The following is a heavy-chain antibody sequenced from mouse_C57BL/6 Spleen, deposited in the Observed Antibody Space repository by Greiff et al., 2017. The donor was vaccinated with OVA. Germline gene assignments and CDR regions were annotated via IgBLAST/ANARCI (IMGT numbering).Heavy chain of an antibody. J-gene: IGHJ2*01. CDR3: VRQDYYGSTQYYFDY. V-gene: IGHV10-1*01. CDR1: GFSFNTYA. D-gene: IGHD1-1*01. CDR2: IRRKSNNYAT. Sequence: EVMLVESGGGLVQPKGSLKLSCAASGFSFNTYAMNWVRQAPGKGLEWVARIRRKSNNYATYYADLVKDRFTISRDDSESMLYLQMNNLKSEDTAMYYGVRQDYYGSTQYYFDYWGQGTTLTVSS.